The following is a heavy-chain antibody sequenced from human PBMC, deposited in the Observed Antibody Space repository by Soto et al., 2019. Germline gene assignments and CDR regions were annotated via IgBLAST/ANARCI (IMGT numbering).Heavy chain of an antibody. CDR3: ARGSGGSSYYYYGMDV. V-gene: IGHV1-69*13. J-gene: IGHJ6*02. D-gene: IGHD2-15*01. CDR2: IIPIFGTA. Sequence: SVKVSCKASGGTFSSYAISWVRQAPGQGLEWMGGIIPIFGTANYAQKFQGRVTITADESTSTAYMELSSLRSEDMAVYYCARGSGGSSYYYYGMDVWGQGTTVTVSS. CDR1: GGTFSSYA.